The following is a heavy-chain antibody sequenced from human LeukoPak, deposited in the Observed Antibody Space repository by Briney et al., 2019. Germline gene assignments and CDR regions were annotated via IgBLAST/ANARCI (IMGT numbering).Heavy chain of an antibody. V-gene: IGHV4-59*11. Sequence: SETLSLTCSVSGGSLYSHYWGWIRQTPRKGLEWIGYVYFSGSTHYSPSPTSRLTISVDTPKNQFSLSLTYATAADTAVYYCARGGYYFDYWGQGILVTVSS. J-gene: IGHJ4*02. CDR3: ARGGYYFDY. CDR1: GGSLYSHY. CDR2: VYFSGST.